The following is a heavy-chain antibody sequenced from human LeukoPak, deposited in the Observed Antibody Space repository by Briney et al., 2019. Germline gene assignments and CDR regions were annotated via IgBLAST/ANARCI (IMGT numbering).Heavy chain of an antibody. J-gene: IGHJ4*02. V-gene: IGHV1-18*01. Sequence: ASVKVSCKASGYTFSHCGLTWVRQAPGQGLEWMGWISPSNGNTNYAQKFQGRVTMTTDTSTSTAYMELRSLRSDDTAVYYCARDNDCSGWRSGTDSWGQGTLVTVSS. CDR2: ISPSNGNT. CDR3: ARDNDCSGWRSGTDS. D-gene: IGHD6-19*01. CDR1: GYTFSHCG.